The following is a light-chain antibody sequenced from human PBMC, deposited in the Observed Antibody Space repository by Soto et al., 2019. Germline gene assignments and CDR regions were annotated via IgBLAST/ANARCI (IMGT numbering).Light chain of an antibody. CDR1: SSDVGGYNY. Sequence: QAVVTQPASVSGSPGQSITISCTGTSSDVGGYNYVSWYQQHPGKVPRHMIYEVSNRPSGLSNRLSGSKSGNTASLTISGLQAEDEDHYYCSSYTSSNTWVFGGGTKVTVL. V-gene: IGLV2-14*01. J-gene: IGLJ3*02. CDR3: SSYTSSNTWV. CDR2: EVS.